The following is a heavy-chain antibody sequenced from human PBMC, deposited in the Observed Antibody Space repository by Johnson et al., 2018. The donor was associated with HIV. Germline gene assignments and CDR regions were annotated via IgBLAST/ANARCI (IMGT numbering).Heavy chain of an antibody. CDR2: ISYDGSNK. V-gene: IGHV3-30*04. D-gene: IGHD3-3*01. CDR3: ARVGISWSWRDAFDI. J-gene: IGHJ3*02. CDR1: GFTFSSYA. Sequence: QVQLVESGGGVVQPGRSLRLSCAASGFTFSSYAMHWVRQAPGKGLEWVAVISYDGSNKYYADSVKGRFTISRDNSKNTLYLQMNSRRAEDTAGYYCARVGISWSWRDAFDIWGQGTMVTVSS.